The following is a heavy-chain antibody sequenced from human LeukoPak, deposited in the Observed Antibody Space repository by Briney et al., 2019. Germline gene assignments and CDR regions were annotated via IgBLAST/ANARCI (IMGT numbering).Heavy chain of an antibody. CDR3: AKDRAYYASGSYIEY. CDR2: ISFDGSNK. D-gene: IGHD3-10*01. CDR1: GFTFSSYG. Sequence: PGGSLRLSCAASGFTFSSYGMHWVRQAPGKGLEWVAVISFDGSNKYYADSVKGRFTISRDNSKNTLYLQMNSLRAEDTAVYYCAKDRAYYASGSYIEYWGQGTLVTVSS. V-gene: IGHV3-30*18. J-gene: IGHJ4*02.